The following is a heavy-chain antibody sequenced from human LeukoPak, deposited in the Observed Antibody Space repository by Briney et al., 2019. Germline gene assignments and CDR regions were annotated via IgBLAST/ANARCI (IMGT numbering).Heavy chain of an antibody. CDR3: ATAVYSGDYYYYGMDV. D-gene: IGHD2-8*01. CDR1: GYTLIELF. CDR2: IDPEDGET. Sequence: ASVKVSCMFSGYTLIELFMHWVRQTPGRGGEWMGRIDPEDGETIYGQKFQGRVTMTEDTSTDTAYMELSSLRSEDTAVYYCATAVYSGDYYYYGMDVWGQGTTVTVSS. V-gene: IGHV1-24*01. J-gene: IGHJ6*02.